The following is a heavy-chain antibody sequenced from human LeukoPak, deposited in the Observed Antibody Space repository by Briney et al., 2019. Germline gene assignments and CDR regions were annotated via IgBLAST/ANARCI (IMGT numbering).Heavy chain of an antibody. D-gene: IGHD3-9*01. CDR1: GFTFDDYT. J-gene: IGHJ3*02. CDR2: ISSSSSYI. Sequence: PGGSLRLSCAASGFTFDDYTMNWVRQAPGKGLEWVSSISSSSSYIYYADSVKGRFTISRDNAKNSLYLQMNSLRAEDTAVYYCARPRGYDILTGSDDAFDIWGQGTMVTVSS. CDR3: ARPRGYDILTGSDDAFDI. V-gene: IGHV3-21*01.